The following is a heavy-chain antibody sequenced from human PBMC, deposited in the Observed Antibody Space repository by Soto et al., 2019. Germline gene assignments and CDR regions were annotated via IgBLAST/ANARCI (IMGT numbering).Heavy chain of an antibody. D-gene: IGHD1-7*01. Sequence: QVQLVQSGAEVKKPGASVKVSCKASGYTFTSYDINWVRQATGQGLEWMGWMNPNSGNTGYAQKFQGRVTMTRNTXXXXXXXXXXXXXXXXXXVXYCARGRITGTQHMSYWGQGTLVTVSS. CDR2: MNPNSGNT. CDR1: GYTFTSYD. CDR3: ARGRITGTQHMSY. J-gene: IGHJ4*02. V-gene: IGHV1-8*01.